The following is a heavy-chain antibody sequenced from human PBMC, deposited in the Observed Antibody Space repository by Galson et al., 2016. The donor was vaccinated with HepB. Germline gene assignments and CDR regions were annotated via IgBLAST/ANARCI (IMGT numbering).Heavy chain of an antibody. Sequence: SLRLSCAASGFTFSSYSMNWVRQAPGKGLEWVSTFSARVDKPYYANSARGRFTISSDNSKKTLYLQMNSLRAEDTAVYFCARGTASRPGYYYALDVWGKGTTVTVSS. CDR3: ARGTASRPGYYYALDV. CDR2: FSARVDKP. CDR1: GFTFSSYS. V-gene: IGHV3-23*01. D-gene: IGHD6-6*01. J-gene: IGHJ6*04.